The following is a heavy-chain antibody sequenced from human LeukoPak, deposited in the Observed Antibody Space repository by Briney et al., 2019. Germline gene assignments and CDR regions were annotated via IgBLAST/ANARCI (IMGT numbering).Heavy chain of an antibody. CDR3: ARVVRFLEWLGADAFDI. Sequence: ASVKVSCKASGYTFTGYYIDWVRQAPGQGREWMGWITPNSGGTNYAQKFQGRVTMTRDTSISTAYMELSRLRSDDTAVYYCARVVRFLEWLGADAFDIWGQGTMVTVSS. J-gene: IGHJ3*02. CDR2: ITPNSGGT. V-gene: IGHV1-2*02. CDR1: GYTFTGYY. D-gene: IGHD3-3*01.